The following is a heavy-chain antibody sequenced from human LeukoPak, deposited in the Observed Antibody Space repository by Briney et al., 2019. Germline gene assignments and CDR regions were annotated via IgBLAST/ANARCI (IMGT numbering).Heavy chain of an antibody. CDR1: GGTFSSYA. J-gene: IGHJ3*02. V-gene: IGHV1-69*06. Sequence: SVKVSCKASGGTFSSYAISWVRQAPGQGLEWMGGIIPIFGTANYAQKFQGRVTITADKSTSTAYMELSSLRSEDTAVYYCARAKTTVVTDAFDIWGQGTMVTVSS. CDR2: IIPIFGTA. CDR3: ARAKTTVVTDAFDI. D-gene: IGHD4-23*01.